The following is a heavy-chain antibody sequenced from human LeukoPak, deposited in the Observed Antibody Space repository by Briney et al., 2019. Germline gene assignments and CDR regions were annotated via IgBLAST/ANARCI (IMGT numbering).Heavy chain of an antibody. CDR3: ARDLFGLRKLNAIDI. D-gene: IGHD3-3*01. CDR2: ISSSGSTI. Sequence: PGGSLRLSCAASGFTFSDYYMTWIRQAPGKGLEWVSYISSSGSTIYYADSVKGRFTISRGNAKNSLYLQMNSLRAEDTAAYYCARDLFGLRKLNAIDIWGQGTMVTVSS. CDR1: GFTFSDYY. V-gene: IGHV3-11*04. J-gene: IGHJ3*02.